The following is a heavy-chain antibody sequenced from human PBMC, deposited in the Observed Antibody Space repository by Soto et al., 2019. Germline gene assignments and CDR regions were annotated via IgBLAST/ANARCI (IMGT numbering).Heavy chain of an antibody. CDR1: GGSISSSSYY. CDR2: IYYSGST. CDR3: ARSRGIAAPGFDP. D-gene: IGHD6-6*01. J-gene: IGHJ5*02. Sequence: QLQLQESGPGLVKPSETLSLTCTVSGGSISSSSYYWGWIRQPPGKGLEWIGSIYYSGSTYYNPSLKSRVTISVDTSKNQFSLKLSSVTAADTAVYYCARSRGIAAPGFDPWGQGTLVTVSS. V-gene: IGHV4-39*01.